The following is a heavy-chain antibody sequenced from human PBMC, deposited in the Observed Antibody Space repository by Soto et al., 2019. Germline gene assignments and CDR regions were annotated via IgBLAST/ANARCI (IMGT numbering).Heavy chain of an antibody. D-gene: IGHD5-12*01. V-gene: IGHV1-24*01. CDR3: ATGGSGNDPYDYYCAMDV. CDR1: GYTLTELS. Sequence: GASVKVSCKVSGYTLTELSMHWVRQAPGKGLEWMGGFDPEDGETIYAQKFQGRVTMTEDTSTDTAYMELSSLRSEDTAVYYCATGGSGNDPYDYYCAMDVRGQGTTVTVSS. CDR2: FDPEDGET. J-gene: IGHJ6*02.